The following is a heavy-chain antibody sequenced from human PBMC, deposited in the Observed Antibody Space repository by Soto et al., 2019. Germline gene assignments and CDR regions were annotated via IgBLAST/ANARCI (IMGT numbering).Heavy chain of an antibody. D-gene: IGHD3-10*01. V-gene: IGHV3-48*01. CDR2: ISSSSDSI. CDR1: GFTFSYYS. Sequence: GGSLRLSCAASGFTFSYYSMNWVRQAPGKGLEWISFISSSSDSIYYADSVKGRFTISRDNAENSLFLQMSSLRVEDTAVYYCARVAVRSLTFSWGQGTLVTVSS. CDR3: ARVAVRSLTFS. J-gene: IGHJ5*02.